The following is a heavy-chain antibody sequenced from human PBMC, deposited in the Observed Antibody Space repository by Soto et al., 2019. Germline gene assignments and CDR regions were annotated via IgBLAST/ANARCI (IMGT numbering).Heavy chain of an antibody. J-gene: IGHJ6*02. CDR2: ISYDGSNK. D-gene: IGHD1-26*01. CDR3: ANPGAIHYYGMDV. CDR1: GFTFSSYG. V-gene: IGHV3-30*18. Sequence: AVGSLRLSCAASGFTFSSYGMHWVRQAPGKGLEWVAVISYDGSNKYYADSVKGRFTISRDNSKNTLYLQMNSLRAEDTAVYYCANPGAIHYYGMDVWGQGTTVTVSS.